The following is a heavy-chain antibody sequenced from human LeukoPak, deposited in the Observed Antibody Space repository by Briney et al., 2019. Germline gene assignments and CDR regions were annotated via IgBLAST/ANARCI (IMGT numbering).Heavy chain of an antibody. CDR3: ARDRGDILTYFDY. Sequence: PSETLSLTCTVSGGSISSYYWSWIRQPPGKGLEWIGYIYYSGSTNYNPSLKSRVTISVDTSKNQFSPKLSSVTAADTAVYYCARDRGDILTYFDYWGQGTLATVSS. J-gene: IGHJ4*02. CDR2: IYYSGST. D-gene: IGHD3-9*01. V-gene: IGHV4-59*01. CDR1: GGSISSYY.